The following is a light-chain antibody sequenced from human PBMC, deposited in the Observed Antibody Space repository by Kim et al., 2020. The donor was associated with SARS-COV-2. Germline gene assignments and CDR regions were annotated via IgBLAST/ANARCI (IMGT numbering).Light chain of an antibody. V-gene: IGKV3-15*01. CDR3: QQYQYWRA. CDR2: GAS. CDR1: QSISTN. J-gene: IGKJ5*01. Sequence: EIVMTQSPATLSVSPGERATLSCRASQSISTNLAWYQQKPGQAPRVLIYGASTRATGIPARFSGSGSGTEFTLTISSLQSEDFAVYYCQQYQYWRAFGQGTRLEIK.